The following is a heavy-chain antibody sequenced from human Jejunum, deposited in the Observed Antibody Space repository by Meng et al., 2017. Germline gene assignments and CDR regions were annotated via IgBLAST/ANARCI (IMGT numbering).Heavy chain of an antibody. V-gene: IGHV3-23*01. D-gene: IGHD3-10*01. CDR3: AKDRSVRGVIDPQDS. CDR2: ITSGGTI. CDR1: GFIFSNYA. Sequence: GESLKISCAASGFIFSNYAMSWVRQAPGRGLEWVSVITSGGTIYYEDSVKGRFTTSRDNLTSMLYLQMNNLRAEDTTIYYCAKDRSVRGVIDPQDSWGQGTLVTVSS. J-gene: IGHJ4*02.